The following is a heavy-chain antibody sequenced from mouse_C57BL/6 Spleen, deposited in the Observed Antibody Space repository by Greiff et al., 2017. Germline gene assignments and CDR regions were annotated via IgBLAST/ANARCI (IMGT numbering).Heavy chain of an antibody. CDR1: GYTFTSYW. CDR2: IDPSDSET. J-gene: IGHJ3*01. V-gene: IGHV1-52*01. CDR3: ARATYYSSPAWFAY. Sequence: QVQLQQPGAGLVRPGSSVKLSCKASGYTFTSYWMHWVKQRPIQGLEWIGNIDPSDSETHYNQKFKDKATLTVDKSSSTAYMQLSSLTSEDSAVYYCARATYYSSPAWFAYWGQGTLVTVSA. D-gene: IGHD2-5*01.